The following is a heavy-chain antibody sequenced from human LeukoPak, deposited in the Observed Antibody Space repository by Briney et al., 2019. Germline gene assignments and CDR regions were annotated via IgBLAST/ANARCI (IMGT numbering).Heavy chain of an antibody. J-gene: IGHJ4*02. CDR3: ARLNSGSWSHFDY. CDR2: IYTSGST. V-gene: IGHV4-4*09. Sequence: PSETLSLTCTVSGGSISSYYWSWIRQPPGKGLEWVGYIYTSGSTNYNPSLKSRVTISVDTSKNQFSLKLGSVTAADTAVYYCARLNSGSWSHFDYWGQGTLVTVSS. D-gene: IGHD6-13*01. CDR1: GGSISSYY.